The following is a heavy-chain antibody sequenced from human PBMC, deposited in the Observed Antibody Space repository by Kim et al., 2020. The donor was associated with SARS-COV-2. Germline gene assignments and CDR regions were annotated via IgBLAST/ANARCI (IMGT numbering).Heavy chain of an antibody. CDR2: ISYNGSNK. V-gene: IGHV3-30*03. CDR3: ARDRMVGGVIAYYGRNV. J-gene: IGHJ6*01. Sequence: GGSLRLSCAASGFTFSSYGMHWVRQAPGKGLEWVAVISYNGSNKYYADSVKGRFTISRDNSKNTLYLQMNSLRDEDTAVYYCARDRMVGGVIAYYGRNV. D-gene: IGHD3-10*01. CDR1: GFTFSSYG.